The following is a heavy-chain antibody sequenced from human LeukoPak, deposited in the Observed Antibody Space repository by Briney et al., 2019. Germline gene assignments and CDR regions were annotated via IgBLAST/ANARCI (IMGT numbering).Heavy chain of an antibody. J-gene: IGHJ4*02. CDR1: GGSISSNSYY. V-gene: IGHV4-39*01. D-gene: IGHD3/OR15-3a*01. CDR3: ARWRTARTGFDY. CDR2: IYYSGSP. Sequence: SETLSLTCTVSGGSISSNSYYWGWIRQPPGKGLEWIGSIYYSGSPYYNPSLKSRVTISVDTSKNQFSLKVISVTAADTAVYYCARWRTARTGFDYWGRGTLVTVSS.